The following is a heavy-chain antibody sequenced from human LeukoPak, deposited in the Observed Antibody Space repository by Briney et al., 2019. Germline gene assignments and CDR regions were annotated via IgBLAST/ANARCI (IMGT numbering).Heavy chain of an antibody. CDR1: GYTFTGYY. Sequence: ASVKVSCKASGYTFTGYYMHWVRQAPGQGLEWVGWINPNSGGTNYAQKFQGRVTMTRDTSISTAYMELSRLRSDDTAVYYCARDTTLRYFDWLNYWGQGTLVTVSS. J-gene: IGHJ4*02. CDR3: ARDTTLRYFDWLNY. D-gene: IGHD3-9*01. CDR2: INPNSGGT. V-gene: IGHV1-2*02.